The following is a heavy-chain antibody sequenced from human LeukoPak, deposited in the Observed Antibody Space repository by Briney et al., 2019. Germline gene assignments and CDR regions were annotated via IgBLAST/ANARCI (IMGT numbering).Heavy chain of an antibody. CDR3: AREWATNYDFWSGYYPFDY. D-gene: IGHD3-3*01. J-gene: IGHJ4*02. Sequence: GGSLRLSCAASGFTFSSYGMHWVRQAPGKGLEWVAFIRYDGSNKYYADSVKGRFTISRDNSKNTLYLHVNSLRAEDTAVYYCAREWATNYDFWSGYYPFDYWGQGTLVTVSS. CDR2: IRYDGSNK. CDR1: GFTFSSYG. V-gene: IGHV3-30*02.